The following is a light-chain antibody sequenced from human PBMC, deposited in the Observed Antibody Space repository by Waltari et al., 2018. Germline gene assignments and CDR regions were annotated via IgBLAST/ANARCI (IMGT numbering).Light chain of an antibody. J-gene: IGLJ3*02. CDR1: TSTFGSYAL. Sequence: QSALTQPASVSGSPGQSITISCTGTTSTFGSYALVSWYQQHPDKAPKLMVDEGTKRPPGISTRFAGAKSGNTASLTISGLQAEDEADYYCCSYAGNTVWVFGGGTKLTVL. CDR2: EGT. V-gene: IGLV2-23*01. CDR3: CSYAGNTVWV.